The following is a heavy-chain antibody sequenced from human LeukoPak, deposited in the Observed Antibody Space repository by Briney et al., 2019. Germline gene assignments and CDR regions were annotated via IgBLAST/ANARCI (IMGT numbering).Heavy chain of an antibody. CDR1: GGTFSSYA. D-gene: IGHD6-13*01. CDR2: IIPIFGTA. V-gene: IGHV1-69*13. J-gene: IGHJ3*02. Sequence: ASVKVSCKASGGTFSSYAISWVRQAPGQGLEWMGGIIPIFGTANYAQKFQGRVTITADESTSTAYMELSSLRSEDTAVYYCARGGYSSSWYDHDAFDIWGQGTMVTVSS. CDR3: ARGGYSSSWYDHDAFDI.